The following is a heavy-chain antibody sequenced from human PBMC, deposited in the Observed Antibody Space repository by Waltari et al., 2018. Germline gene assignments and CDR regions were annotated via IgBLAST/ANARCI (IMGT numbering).Heavy chain of an antibody. V-gene: IGHV4-59*01. CDR1: GGSISSYY. J-gene: IGHJ4*02. Sequence: QVQLQESGPGLVKPSETLSLTCTVSGGSISSYYWRWIRQPPGKGLEWIGYIYYSGSTNYNPSLKSRVTISVDTSKNQFSLKLSSVTAADTAVYYCARLSTYYYGSGSYTLDYWGQGTLVTVSS. CDR2: IYYSGST. D-gene: IGHD3-10*01. CDR3: ARLSTYYYGSGSYTLDY.